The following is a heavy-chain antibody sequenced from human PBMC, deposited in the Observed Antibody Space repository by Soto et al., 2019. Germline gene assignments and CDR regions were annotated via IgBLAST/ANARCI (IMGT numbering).Heavy chain of an antibody. Sequence: ASVKVSCKASGYTFTSYAMHWVRQAPGQGLEWMGWISTYNGNTNYAQKLQGRVTMTTDTSTSTAYMELRSLRSDDTAVYYCARDLVVVAADYYGMDVWGQGTTVTVSS. CDR1: GYTFTSYA. CDR3: ARDLVVVAADYYGMDV. V-gene: IGHV1-18*01. D-gene: IGHD2-15*01. J-gene: IGHJ6*02. CDR2: ISTYNGNT.